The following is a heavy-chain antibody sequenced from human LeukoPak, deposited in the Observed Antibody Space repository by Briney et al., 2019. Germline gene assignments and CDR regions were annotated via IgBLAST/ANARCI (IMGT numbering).Heavy chain of an antibody. V-gene: IGHV4-61*02. CDR3: ARGPQPTTYYYDSSGYSGWFDP. CDR1: GDSLSSGSYY. J-gene: IGHJ5*02. CDR2: LYTSGST. D-gene: IGHD3-22*01. Sequence: SQTLSLTCTVSGDSLSSGSYYWSWLRQPAGTGLEWIGRLYTSGSTNYNPSLKSRVTISVDTSKNQFSLKLSSVTAADTAVYYCARGPQPTTYYYDSSGYSGWFDPWGQGTLVTVSS.